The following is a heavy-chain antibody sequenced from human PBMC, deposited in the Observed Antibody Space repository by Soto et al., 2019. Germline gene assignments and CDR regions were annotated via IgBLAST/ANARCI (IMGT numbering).Heavy chain of an antibody. CDR1: GFTFSSYV. J-gene: IGHJ6*02. CDR3: AKDDGYYYYGMDV. Sequence: GGSLRLSCAASGFTFSSYVMSWVRQAPGKGLVWVSRINGGGSSTSYADSVKGRFTISRDNAKNSLYLQMNSLRAEDTAVYYCAKDDGYYYYGMDVWGQGTTVTVSS. CDR2: INGGGSST. V-gene: IGHV3-23*01.